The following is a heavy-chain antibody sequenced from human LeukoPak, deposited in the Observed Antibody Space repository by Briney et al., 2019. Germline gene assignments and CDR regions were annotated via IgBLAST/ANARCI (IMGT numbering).Heavy chain of an antibody. CDR3: AGERFHGSGAPKFDY. Sequence: PGGSLRLSCAASGFTFSSYTMNWVRQAPGMGLELVSSISISTTSIYYADSVKGRFTISRDNTKNSLYLQMNSLRVEDTAVYYCAGERFHGSGAPKFDYWGQGILVTVSS. J-gene: IGHJ4*02. CDR1: GFTFSSYT. CDR2: ISISTTSI. V-gene: IGHV3-21*01. D-gene: IGHD3-10*01.